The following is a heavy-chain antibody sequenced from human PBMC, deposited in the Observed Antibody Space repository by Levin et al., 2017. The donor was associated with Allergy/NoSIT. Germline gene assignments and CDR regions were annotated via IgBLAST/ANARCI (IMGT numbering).Heavy chain of an antibody. CDR2: MNPNSGNT. CDR3: ARRATTGTTRHNWFDP. J-gene: IGHJ5*02. D-gene: IGHD1-1*01. Sequence: ASVKVSCKASGYTFTSYDINWVRQATGQGLEWMGWMNPNSGNTGYAQKFQGRVTMTRNTSISTAYMELSSLRSEDTAVYYCARRATTGTTRHNWFDPWGQGTLVTVSS. V-gene: IGHV1-8*01. CDR1: GYTFTSYD.